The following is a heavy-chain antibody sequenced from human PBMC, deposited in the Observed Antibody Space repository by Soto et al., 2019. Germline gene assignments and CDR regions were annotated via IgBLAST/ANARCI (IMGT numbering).Heavy chain of an antibody. CDR3: ARQRTTVVTQAYFDH. V-gene: IGHV4-39*01. CDR1: GESISSSSYY. Sequence: SETLSLTCIVSGESISSSSYYWGWIRQPPGKGLEWIGSIYYSGRTYYNPSFKSRVTISIDTSKSQFSLKLSSVTATDTAVYYCARQRTTVVTQAYFDHWGQGALVTVSS. J-gene: IGHJ4*02. D-gene: IGHD2-21*02. CDR2: IYYSGRT.